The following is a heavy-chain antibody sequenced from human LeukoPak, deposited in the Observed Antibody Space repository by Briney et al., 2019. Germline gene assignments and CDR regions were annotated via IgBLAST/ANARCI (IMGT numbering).Heavy chain of an antibody. J-gene: IGHJ6*03. Sequence: GGSLRLSCAASGFTFSSYWMSWVRQAPGKGLEWVANIKQDGSEKYYVDSVKGRFTISRDNAKNSLYLQMNSLRAEDTAVYYCARVVSIAVAGYYYYMDVWGKGTTVTISS. V-gene: IGHV3-7*01. CDR2: IKQDGSEK. CDR3: ARVVSIAVAGYYYYMDV. CDR1: GFTFSSYW. D-gene: IGHD6-19*01.